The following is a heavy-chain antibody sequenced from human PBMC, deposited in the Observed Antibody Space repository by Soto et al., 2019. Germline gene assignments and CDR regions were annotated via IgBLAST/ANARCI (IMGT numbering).Heavy chain of an antibody. D-gene: IGHD2-2*01. Sequence: GASVKVSCKASGYTFTSYYMHWVRQAPGQGLEWMGIINPSGGSTSYAQKFQGRVTMTRDTSTSTVYMELSSLRSEDTAAYYCATLYCSSTRTIDAFDIWGQGTMVTV. CDR3: ATLYCSSTRTIDAFDI. J-gene: IGHJ3*02. V-gene: IGHV1-46*01. CDR2: INPSGGST. CDR1: GYTFTSYY.